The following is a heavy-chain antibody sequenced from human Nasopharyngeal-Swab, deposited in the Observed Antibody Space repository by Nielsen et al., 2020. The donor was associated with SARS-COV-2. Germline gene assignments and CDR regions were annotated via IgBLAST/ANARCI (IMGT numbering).Heavy chain of an antibody. V-gene: IGHV4-34*01. CDR1: GGSFSGYY. D-gene: IGHD3-22*01. CDR2: INHSGST. J-gene: IGHJ6*02. Sequence: SETLSLTCAVYGGSFSGYYWSWIRQPPGKGLEWIGEINHSGSTNYNPSLKSRVTISVDTSKNQFSLKPSSVTAADTAVYYCASRKYYYDSSGYFNYYYYYGMDVWGQGTTVTVSS. CDR3: ASRKYYYDSSGYFNYYYYYGMDV.